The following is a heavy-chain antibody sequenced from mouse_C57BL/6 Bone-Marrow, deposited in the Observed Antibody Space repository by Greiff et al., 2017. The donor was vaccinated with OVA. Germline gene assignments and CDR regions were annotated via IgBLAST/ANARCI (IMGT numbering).Heavy chain of an antibody. CDR2: IDPSDSYT. Sequence: VQLQQPGAELVKPGASVKLSCKASGYTFTSYWMQWVKQRPGQGLEWIGEIDPSDSYTNYNQKFKGKATLTVDTSSSTAYMQLSSLTSEDSAVYYCAREEEILRGFDYWGQGTTLTVSS. CDR1: GYTFTSYW. CDR3: AREEEILRGFDY. J-gene: IGHJ2*01. D-gene: IGHD1-1*01. V-gene: IGHV1-50*01.